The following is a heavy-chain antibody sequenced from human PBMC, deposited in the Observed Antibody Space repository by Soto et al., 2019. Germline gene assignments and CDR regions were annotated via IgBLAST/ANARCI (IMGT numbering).Heavy chain of an antibody. Sequence: QVQLQESGPGLVKPSETLSLTCTVSGGSVSSCCYYWSWIRQPPGKGLEWIGYIYYSGSTNYNPSLKSRVTISLDTPKNQFSLMLTSVTAADTAVYYCARAGRSSGYSDFDYWGQGTLVTVSS. CDR1: GGSVSSCCYY. CDR2: IYYSGST. CDR3: ARAGRSSGYSDFDY. J-gene: IGHJ4*02. D-gene: IGHD3-22*01. V-gene: IGHV4-61*01.